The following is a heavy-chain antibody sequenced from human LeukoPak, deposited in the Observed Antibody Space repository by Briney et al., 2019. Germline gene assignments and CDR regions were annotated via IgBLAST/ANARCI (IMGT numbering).Heavy chain of an antibody. Sequence: GGSLRLSCVASGFTFSTYCMHWVRQAPGKGLVWVSLISGDGGSTFYADSVKGRFTISRDNSKNSLYLQMNSLRSDDTALYYCARESESSGWYDYWGQGTLVTVSS. J-gene: IGHJ4*02. D-gene: IGHD6-19*01. CDR1: GFTFSTYC. V-gene: IGHV3-43*02. CDR2: ISGDGGST. CDR3: ARESESSGWYDY.